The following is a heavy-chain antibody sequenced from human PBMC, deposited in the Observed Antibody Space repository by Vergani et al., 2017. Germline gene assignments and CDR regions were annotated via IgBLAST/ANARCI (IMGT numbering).Heavy chain of an antibody. CDR3: ARDGNYYDIAFDF. J-gene: IGHJ2*01. D-gene: IGHD3-22*01. Sequence: QVQLVQSGAEVKKPGSSVKVSCKASGGTFSSYAISWVRQAPGQGLEWMGGIIPIFGTANYAQKFQGRVSMTTDTSTATAYMELRSLESDDTAVYYCARDGNYYDIAFDFWGRGTLVTVSS. CDR2: IIPIFGTA. V-gene: IGHV1-69*06. CDR1: GGTFSSYA.